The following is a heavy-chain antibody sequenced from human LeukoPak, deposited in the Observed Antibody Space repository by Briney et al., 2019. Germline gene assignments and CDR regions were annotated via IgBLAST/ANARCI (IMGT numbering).Heavy chain of an antibody. CDR3: ARALRYSSNDTTYRLDY. J-gene: IGHJ4*02. V-gene: IGHV4-34*01. CDR2: INHSGST. CDR1: GGSFSGYY. D-gene: IGHD6-13*01. Sequence: SETLSLTCAVYGGSFSGYYWSWLRQPPGKGLEWIGEINHSGSTNYNPSLKSRVTISVDTSKNQFSLKLSSVTAADTAVYYCARALRYSSNDTTYRLDYWGQGTLVTVSS.